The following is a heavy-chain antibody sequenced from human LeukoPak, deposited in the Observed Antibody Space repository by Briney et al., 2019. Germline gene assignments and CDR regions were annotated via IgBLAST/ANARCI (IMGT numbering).Heavy chain of an antibody. CDR1: GYSFTSYW. Sequence: GESLKISCKGSGYSFTSYWIGWVRQMPGKGLEWMGIIYPGDSDTRYSPSFQGQVTISADKSISTAYQQGSSLKASDTAMYYCARRATTVTTGDWFDPWGQATLVTVSS. CDR2: IYPGDSDT. V-gene: IGHV5-51*01. J-gene: IGHJ5*02. D-gene: IGHD4-17*01. CDR3: ARRATTVTTGDWFDP.